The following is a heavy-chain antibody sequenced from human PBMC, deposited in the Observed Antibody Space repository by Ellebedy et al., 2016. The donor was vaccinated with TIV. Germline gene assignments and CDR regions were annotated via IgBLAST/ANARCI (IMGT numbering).Heavy chain of an antibody. J-gene: IGHJ6*02. D-gene: IGHD3-22*01. CDR2: INQDGSRM. Sequence: GGSLRLSCAASGFTLNRSWMSSVRQAPGKGLEWVANINQDGSRMYYVDFVKGRFTISRANAKTSVYLRMNTLRVEDTAVYHCVRDGAYGDYSPGYYGMDVWGQGTTVTVSS. V-gene: IGHV3-7*03. CDR3: VRDGAYGDYSPGYYGMDV. CDR1: GFTLNRSW.